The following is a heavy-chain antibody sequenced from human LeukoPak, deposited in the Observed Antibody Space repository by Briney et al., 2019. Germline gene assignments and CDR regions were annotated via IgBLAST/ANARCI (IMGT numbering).Heavy chain of an antibody. CDR2: INPHSGYT. D-gene: IGHD4-17*01. V-gene: IGHV1-2*02. CDR1: GYTFSGYY. CDR3: ARAEISVTTGDLDL. Sequence: ASVKVSCKASGYTFSGYYIHWVRQAPGQGLEWVGWINPHSGYTKFAQKFQGRVTMTRDTSSSTAYMELKRSASDDTAVYYCARAEISVTTGDLDLWGRGALVIVSS. J-gene: IGHJ5*02.